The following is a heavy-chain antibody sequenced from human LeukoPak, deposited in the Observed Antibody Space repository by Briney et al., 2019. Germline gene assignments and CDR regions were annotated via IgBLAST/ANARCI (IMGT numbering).Heavy chain of an antibody. V-gene: IGHV1-18*01. J-gene: IGHJ3*02. CDR3: ASPYCSGGTCYAHDAFDI. CDR1: GYTFTSYG. Sequence: ASVKVSCKASGYTFTSYGISRVRQAPGQGLEWMGWISVYNGNTNYAQKLQGRVTMTTDTSTSTAYMELRSLRSDDTAVYYCASPYCSGGTCYAHDAFDIWGQGTMVTVSS. CDR2: ISVYNGNT. D-gene: IGHD2-15*01.